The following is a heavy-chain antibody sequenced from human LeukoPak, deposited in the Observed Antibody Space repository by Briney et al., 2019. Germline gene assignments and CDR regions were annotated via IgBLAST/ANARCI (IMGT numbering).Heavy chain of an antibody. CDR3: VRHYLGGANWFDP. CDR1: GFTFSSYS. Sequence: GGSLRLSCAGSGFTFSSYSMNWVRQAPGKGLEWVSTITSSGTSTYYTDSVKGRFTISRDNSHNTPYLQMNSLRAEDTAVYHCVRHYLGGANWFDPWGQGTLATVSS. J-gene: IGHJ5*02. V-gene: IGHV3-23*01. D-gene: IGHD3-16*01. CDR2: ITSSGTST.